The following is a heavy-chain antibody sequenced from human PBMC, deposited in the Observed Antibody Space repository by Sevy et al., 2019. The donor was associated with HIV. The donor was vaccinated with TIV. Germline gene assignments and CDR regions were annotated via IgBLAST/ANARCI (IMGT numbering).Heavy chain of an antibody. CDR2: ISYDGSNK. D-gene: IGHD2-15*01. CDR3: ARGYCSGGTCCFDY. V-gene: IGHV3-30-3*01. J-gene: IGHJ4*02. CDR1: GFTFSSFA. Sequence: GGSLRLSCAASGFTFSSFAMHWVLQAPGKGLEWVAVISYDGSNKYYTDSVKGRFTISRDNSKSTLYLQMNSLRADDTAVYYCARGYCSGGTCCFDYWGQGTLVTVSS.